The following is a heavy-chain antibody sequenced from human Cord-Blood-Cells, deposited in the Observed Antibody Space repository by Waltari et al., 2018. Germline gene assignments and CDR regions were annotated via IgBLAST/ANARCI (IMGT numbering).Heavy chain of an antibody. D-gene: IGHD3-22*01. CDR1: GYTFTGYY. V-gene: IGHV1-2*02. J-gene: IGHJ4*02. CDR3: ASFFVDSSGYYYFDY. CDR2: INPNSGGT. Sequence: QVQLVQSGAEVKKPGASVKVSCKASGYTFTGYYMHWVRQAPGQGLEWMGWINPNSGGTNYAQKFQGRVTMTRDTSISTAYMELSRLRSDDTAVYYRASFFVDSSGYYYFDYWGQGTLVTVSS.